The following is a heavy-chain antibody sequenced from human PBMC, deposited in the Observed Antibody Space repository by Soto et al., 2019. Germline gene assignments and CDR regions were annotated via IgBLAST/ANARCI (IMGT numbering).Heavy chain of an antibody. Sequence: QVTLKESGPVLVKPTEALTLTCTVSGFSLSNARMGVSWIRQPPGKALEWLAHIFSNDEKSYSTSLKSRLTLXKXTXXSQVVLTMTNMDPVDTATYYCARYLDYGDYWSFDLWGRGTLVTVSS. CDR1: GFSLSNARMG. J-gene: IGHJ2*01. CDR3: ARYLDYGDYWSFDL. CDR2: IFSNDEK. V-gene: IGHV2-26*01. D-gene: IGHD4-17*01.